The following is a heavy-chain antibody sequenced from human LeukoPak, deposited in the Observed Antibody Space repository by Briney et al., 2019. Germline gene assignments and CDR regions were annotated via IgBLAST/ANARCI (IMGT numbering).Heavy chain of an antibody. D-gene: IGHD3-3*01. CDR1: GGSISSGNYY. V-gene: IGHV4-61*02. Sequence: PSETLSLTCKVSGGSISSGNYYWSWIRQPAGKGLEWIGRIYSSGTTKYSPSLKSRVTISVDTSKNQFSLKLSSVTAADPAVYYCARSPRTIFGVVRGVPFYYWGQGTLVTVSS. CDR3: ARSPRTIFGVVRGVPFYY. J-gene: IGHJ4*02. CDR2: IYSSGTT.